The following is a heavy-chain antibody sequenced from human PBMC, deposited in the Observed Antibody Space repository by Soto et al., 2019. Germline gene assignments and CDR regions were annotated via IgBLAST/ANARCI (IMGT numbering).Heavy chain of an antibody. CDR3: ARDHIAVGPNWFDP. Sequence: SQTLSLTCAISGDSVSSNSAAWNWIRQSPSRGLEWLGRTYYRSKWYNDYAVSVKSRIAINPDTSKNQFSLQLNSVTPEGTAVYYCARDHIAVGPNWFDPWGQGTLVTVS. CDR2: TYYRSKWYN. J-gene: IGHJ5*02. V-gene: IGHV6-1*01. CDR1: GDSVSSNSAA. D-gene: IGHD6-19*01.